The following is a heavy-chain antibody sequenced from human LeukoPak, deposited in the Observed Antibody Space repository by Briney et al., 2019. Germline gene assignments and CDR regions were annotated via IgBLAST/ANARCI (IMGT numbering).Heavy chain of an antibody. J-gene: IGHJ4*02. D-gene: IGHD6-19*01. CDR1: GGSISSYY. CDR2: IYYSGTN. CDR3: ARHRLVVAATGLFDY. V-gene: IGHV4-59*08. Sequence: SGTLSLTCTVSGGSISSYYWSWICQPPGEGRGWVGYIYYSGTNNYTPSLKSRVTIAVDTSKNQFSLKLSSVAAADTAEYYCARHRLVVAATGLFDYWGQGTLVTVSS.